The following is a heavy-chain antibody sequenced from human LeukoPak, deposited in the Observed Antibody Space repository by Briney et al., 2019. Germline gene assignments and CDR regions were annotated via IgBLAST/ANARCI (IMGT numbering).Heavy chain of an antibody. CDR1: GGSVSGGKDF. J-gene: IGHJ4*02. CDR3: ARRGITYSTSFFEY. CDR2: IYYTGSA. V-gene: IGHV4-39*01. D-gene: IGHD2-2*01. Sequence: PSETLSLTCAVSGGSVSGGKDFWGWIRQPPGKGLEWIGNIYYTGSAYYSPSLKSRVTISADTSKNEFSLNLRSVTAADTAVYYCARRGITYSTSFFEYWGQGKLVTVSS.